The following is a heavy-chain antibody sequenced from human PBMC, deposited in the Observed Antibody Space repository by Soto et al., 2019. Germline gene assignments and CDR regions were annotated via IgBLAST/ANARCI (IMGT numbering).Heavy chain of an antibody. CDR2: ISYDGSNK. V-gene: IGHV3-30-3*01. Sequence: PGGSLRLSCAASGFTFSSYAMHWVRQAPGKGLEWVAVISYDGSNKYYADSVKGRLTISRDNSKNTLYLQMNSLRAEDTAVYYCARGTFEYQLLSGIFDYWGQGTLVTVSS. J-gene: IGHJ4*02. CDR1: GFTFSSYA. D-gene: IGHD2-2*01. CDR3: ARGTFEYQLLSGIFDY.